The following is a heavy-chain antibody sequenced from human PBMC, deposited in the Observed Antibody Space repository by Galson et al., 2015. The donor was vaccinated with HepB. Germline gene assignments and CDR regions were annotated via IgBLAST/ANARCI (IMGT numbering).Heavy chain of an antibody. J-gene: IGHJ4*02. CDR3: ARDRRTNWGGSSYFDY. D-gene: IGHD7-27*01. CDR1: GFTVSSNY. V-gene: IGHV3-66*01. CDR2: IYSGGST. Sequence: SLRLSCAASGFTVSSNYMSWVRQAPGKGLEWVSVIYSGGSTYYADSVKGRFTISRDNSKNTLYLQMNSLRAEDTAVYYCARDRRTNWGGSSYFDYWGQGTLVTVSS.